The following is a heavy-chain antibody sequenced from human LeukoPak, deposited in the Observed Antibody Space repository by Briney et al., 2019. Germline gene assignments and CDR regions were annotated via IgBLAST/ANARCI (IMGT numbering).Heavy chain of an antibody. CDR1: GGSISSSSYY. V-gene: IGHV4-39*07. D-gene: IGHD2-15*01. CDR3: ARDSSQLLLDSYYYYYGMDV. CDR2: IYYSGST. Sequence: SETLSLTCTVSGGSISSSSYYWGWIRQPPGKGLEWIGSIYYSGSTYYNPSLKSRVTISVDTSKNQFSLKLSSVTAADTAVYYCARDSSQLLLDSYYYYYGMDVWGQGTTVTVSS. J-gene: IGHJ6*02.